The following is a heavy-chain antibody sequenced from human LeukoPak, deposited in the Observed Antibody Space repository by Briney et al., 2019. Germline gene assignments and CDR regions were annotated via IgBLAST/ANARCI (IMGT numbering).Heavy chain of an antibody. J-gene: IGHJ3*02. CDR2: IWYDGSNK. Sequence: GGSLRLSCAASGFTFSSYGMHWVRQAPGKGLEWVAVIWYDGSNKYYADSVKGRFTISRDNSKNTLYLQMNSLRAEDTAVYYCARDPSIVVRGVRGAFDIWGQGTMVTVSS. CDR1: GFTFSSYG. V-gene: IGHV3-33*01. D-gene: IGHD3-10*01. CDR3: ARDPSIVVRGVRGAFDI.